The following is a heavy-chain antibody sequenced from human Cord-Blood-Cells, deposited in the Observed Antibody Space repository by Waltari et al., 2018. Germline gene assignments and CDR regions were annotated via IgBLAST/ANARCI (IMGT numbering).Heavy chain of an antibody. V-gene: IGHV6-1*01. CDR3: ARDVFDYYYYGMDV. J-gene: IGHJ6*02. Sequence: QVQLQQSGPGRVKPSQTLSLPCAISGNSVPRTSPAWNWIRHSPTRGLGRLGRTYYRSKGYNDYAVSVKSRITINPDTSKNQFSLQLNAVTPEDTAVYYCARDVFDYYYYGMDVWGQGTTVTVSS. CDR1: GNSVPRTSPA. CDR2: TYYRSKGYN.